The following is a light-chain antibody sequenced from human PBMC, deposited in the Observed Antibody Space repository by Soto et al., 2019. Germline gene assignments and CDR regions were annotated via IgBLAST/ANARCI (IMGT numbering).Light chain of an antibody. J-gene: IGKJ2*03. CDR1: QSVTNF. Sequence: DIQMTQSPSTLTASVGDRVTITCRASQSVTNFLAWYQHKPGKAPKLLIYDASTLEDGVPSRFSGSGSGTQFTLTISSVPPDDYATYYCQQYNDWSSRFGQGTKLEIK. CDR2: DAS. CDR3: QQYNDWSSR. V-gene: IGKV1-5*01.